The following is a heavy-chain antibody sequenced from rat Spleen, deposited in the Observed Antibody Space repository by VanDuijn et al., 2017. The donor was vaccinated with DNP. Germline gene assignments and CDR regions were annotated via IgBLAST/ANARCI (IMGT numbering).Heavy chain of an antibody. D-gene: IGHD4-3*01. CDR1: GFTFSNYY. J-gene: IGHJ2*01. V-gene: IGHV5-25*01. CDR2: ISTGRGNT. CDR3: TRWNSGHFDY. Sequence: EVQLVESGGGLVQPGRSMKLSCAASGFTFSNYYMAWVRQAPTKGLEWVASISTGRGNTYYRDSVKGRFTISRDDARSTLYLQMDSLKSEDTATYYCTRWNSGHFDYWGQGVMVPVSS.